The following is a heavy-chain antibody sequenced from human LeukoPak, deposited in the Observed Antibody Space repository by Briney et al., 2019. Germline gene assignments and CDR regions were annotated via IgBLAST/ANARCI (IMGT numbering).Heavy chain of an antibody. Sequence: GGSLRLSCAASGFTFSSYAMSWVRQAPGKGLEWVSAISGSGGSTYYADSVKGRFTISRDNSKSTLYLQMNSLRAEDTAVYYCAKSPWGGYYTQTFDYWGQGTLVTVSS. CDR2: ISGSGGST. D-gene: IGHD3-3*01. CDR3: AKSPWGGYYTQTFDY. V-gene: IGHV3-23*01. J-gene: IGHJ4*02. CDR1: GFTFSSYA.